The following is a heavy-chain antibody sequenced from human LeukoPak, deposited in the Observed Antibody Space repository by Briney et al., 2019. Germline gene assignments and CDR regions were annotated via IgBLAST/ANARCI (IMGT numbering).Heavy chain of an antibody. D-gene: IGHD4-17*01. CDR3: ANEIRPNDY. CDR1: GFTFSSYA. J-gene: IGHJ4*02. CDR2: ISGSGGST. V-gene: IGHV3-23*01. Sequence: GGSLRLSCAASGFTFSSYAMSWVRQAPGKGLEWVATISGSGGSTFYADSVEGRFTISRDNSKNTLYLQMNSLRAEDTAIYYCANEIRPNDYWGQGTQVTVSS.